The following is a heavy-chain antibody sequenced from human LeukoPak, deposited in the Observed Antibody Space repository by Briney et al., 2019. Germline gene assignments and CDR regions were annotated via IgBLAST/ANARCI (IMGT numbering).Heavy chain of an antibody. D-gene: IGHD2-21*01. Sequence: GGSLRLSCAASGFTFSSYWMHWVRQTPGKGLLWVSRINIDGRSTSYAPSVTGRFTMSRDNVKNTVYLQMNSLRAEDTAVYYCVRDVWGDRDGFFEYWGQGTLVTVSS. CDR1: GFTFSSYW. J-gene: IGHJ4*02. CDR3: VRDVWGDRDGFFEY. V-gene: IGHV3-74*01. CDR2: INIDGRST.